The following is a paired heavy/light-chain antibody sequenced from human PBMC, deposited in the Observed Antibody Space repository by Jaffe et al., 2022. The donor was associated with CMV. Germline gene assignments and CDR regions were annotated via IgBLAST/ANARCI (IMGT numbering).Light chain of an antibody. V-gene: IGKV1-9*01. J-gene: IGKJ1*01. CDR1: QGISSY. CDR2: AAS. Sequence: DIQLTQSPSFLSASVGDRVTITCRASQGISSYLAWYQQKPGKAPKLLIYAASTLQSGVPSRFSGSGSGTEFTLTISSLQPEDFATYYCQQLNSYPGTFGQGTKVEIK. CDR3: QQLNSYPGT.
Heavy chain of an antibody. CDR1: GFTFSDYY. CDR2: ISSSGSTI. D-gene: IGHD2-21*02. Sequence: QVQLVESGGGLVKPGGSLRLSCAASGFTFSDYYMSWIRQAPGKGLEWVSYISSSGSTIYYADSVKGRFTISRDNAKNSLYLQMNSLRAEDTAVYYCARDDPHGGNSYYYYGMDVWGQGTTVTVSS. CDR3: ARDDPHGGNSYYYYGMDV. J-gene: IGHJ6*02. V-gene: IGHV3-11*01.